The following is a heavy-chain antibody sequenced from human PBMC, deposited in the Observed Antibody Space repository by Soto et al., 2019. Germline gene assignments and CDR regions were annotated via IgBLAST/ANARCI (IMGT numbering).Heavy chain of an antibody. Sequence: GDSLKISCKRSGYSFTSYSIGWVRQMPGKGLEWMGIIYPGDSDTRYSRSFQGQVTISADKSISTAYLQWSSLKASDTAMYYCARIYGCYVHFNYWGQGPLVTASS. J-gene: IGHJ4*02. D-gene: IGHD5-12*01. CDR3: ARIYGCYVHFNY. CDR1: GYSFTSYS. V-gene: IGHV5-51*01. CDR2: IYPGDSDT.